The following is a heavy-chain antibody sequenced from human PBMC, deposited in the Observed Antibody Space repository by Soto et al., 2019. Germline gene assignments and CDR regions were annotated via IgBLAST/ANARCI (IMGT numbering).Heavy chain of an antibody. CDR3: AKDHGIIATAGPFEH. V-gene: IGHV3-23*01. CDR2: VRGSGGGT. CDR1: GFTFSRDA. D-gene: IGHD6-13*01. J-gene: IGHJ1*01. Sequence: EVQLLESGGGLVQPGGSLRLSCAASGFTFSRDAMSWVRQAPGKGLEWVSTVRGSGGGTYYADSVKGRFTISRDNSKNMLYLQMNSLRVEDTATYYCAKDHGIIATAGPFEHWGQGTLVTVSS.